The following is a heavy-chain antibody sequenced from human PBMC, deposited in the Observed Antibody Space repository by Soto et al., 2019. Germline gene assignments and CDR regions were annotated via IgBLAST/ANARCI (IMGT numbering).Heavy chain of an antibody. V-gene: IGHV1-18*01. CDR3: ARVPQLIAYFPSHIDL. J-gene: IGHJ6*03. CDR1: GYTFTNYG. CDR2: ISAYNGNT. D-gene: IGHD6-6*01. Sequence: QVQLLQSGAEVKKPGASVKVSCKASGYTFTNYGITWVRQAPGQGLEWMGWISAYNGNTHYTQRLQGRVTMTTDTSTNTGYRGLRCLRSDYTAVYYCARVPQLIAYFPSHIDLWRKETTVTVPS.